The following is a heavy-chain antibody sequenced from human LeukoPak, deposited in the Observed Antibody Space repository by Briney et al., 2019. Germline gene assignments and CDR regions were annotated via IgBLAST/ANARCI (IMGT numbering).Heavy chain of an antibody. CDR1: GFTFSSYW. CDR2: INSDGSST. Sequence: PGGSLRLSCAASGFTFSSYWMHWVRQAPGKGLVWVSRINSDGSSTSYADSVKGRFTISRDNSKNTLYLQMNSLRAEDTAVYYCARSRLVGATGVEYYYYYMDVWGKGTTVTISS. J-gene: IGHJ6*03. CDR3: ARSRLVGATGVEYYYYYMDV. D-gene: IGHD1-26*01. V-gene: IGHV3-74*01.